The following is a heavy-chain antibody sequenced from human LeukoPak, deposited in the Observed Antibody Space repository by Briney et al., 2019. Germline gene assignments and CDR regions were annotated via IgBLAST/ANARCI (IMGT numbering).Heavy chain of an antibody. CDR1: GFTFTHYG. CDR2: ISSSSSYI. Sequence: GTSLRLSCATSGFTFTHYGFHWVRQAPGKGLEWVSSISSSSSYIYYADSVKGRFTISRDDAKNSLYLQMNSLRAEDTAVYYCAREDGAVAGNYFDYWGQGTLVTVSS. D-gene: IGHD6-19*01. CDR3: AREDGAVAGNYFDY. J-gene: IGHJ4*02. V-gene: IGHV3-21*01.